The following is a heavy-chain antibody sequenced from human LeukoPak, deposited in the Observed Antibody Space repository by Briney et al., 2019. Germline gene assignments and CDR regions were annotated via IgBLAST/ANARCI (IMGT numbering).Heavy chain of an antibody. D-gene: IGHD6-13*01. CDR2: IIPIFGTA. CDR1: GGTFSSYA. CDR3: ASSELGIAAAGTDDLFDY. V-gene: IGHV1-69*05. J-gene: IGHJ4*02. Sequence: ASVKVSCKATGGTFSSYAISWVRQAPGQGLEWMGGIIPIFGTANYAQKFQGRVTITTDESTSTAYMELSSLRSEDTAVYYCASSELGIAAAGTDDLFDYWGQGTLVTVSS.